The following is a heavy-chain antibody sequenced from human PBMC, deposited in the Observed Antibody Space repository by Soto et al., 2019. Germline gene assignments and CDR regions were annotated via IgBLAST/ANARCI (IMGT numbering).Heavy chain of an antibody. CDR3: ARDRMLGHDRDPRDAFDI. Sequence: ASVKVSCKASGYTFTSYGISWVRQAPGQGLEWMGWISAYNGNTNYAQKLQGRVTMTTDTSTSTAYMELRSLRSDDTAVYYCARDRMLGHDRDPRDAFDIWGQGTMVTVSS. V-gene: IGHV1-18*04. D-gene: IGHD3-22*01. J-gene: IGHJ3*02. CDR1: GYTFTSYG. CDR2: ISAYNGNT.